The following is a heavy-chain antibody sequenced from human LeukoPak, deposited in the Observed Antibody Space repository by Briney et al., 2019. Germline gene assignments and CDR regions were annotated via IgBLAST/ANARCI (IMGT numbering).Heavy chain of an antibody. CDR2: IKQDGSEK. Sequence: PGGSLRLSCAASGFTFSSYWMTWVRQAPGKGLEWVANIKQDGSEKYYVDSVKGRFTISRDNAKNSLYLQMHSLRAEDTAVYYCARGRSALIGSYYYYYMDVWGKGTTVTVSS. J-gene: IGHJ6*03. CDR1: GFTFSSYW. CDR3: ARGRSALIGSYYYYYMDV. D-gene: IGHD3-22*01. V-gene: IGHV3-7*04.